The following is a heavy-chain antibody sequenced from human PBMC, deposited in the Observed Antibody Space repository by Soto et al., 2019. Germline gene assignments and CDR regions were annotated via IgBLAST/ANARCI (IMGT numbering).Heavy chain of an antibody. J-gene: IGHJ6*02. CDR1: GGSISSSNW. D-gene: IGHD3-16*01. CDR2: IYHSGST. CDR3: ARDPHFYVWGSSSILRTYGMDV. Sequence: QVQLQESGPGLVKPSGTLSLTCAVSGGSISSSNWWSWVRQPPGKGLEWIGEIYHSGSTNYNPSLKSRVTISVDKSKNQFSLKLSSVTAADTAVYYCARDPHFYVWGSSSILRTYGMDVWGQGTTVTVSS. V-gene: IGHV4-4*02.